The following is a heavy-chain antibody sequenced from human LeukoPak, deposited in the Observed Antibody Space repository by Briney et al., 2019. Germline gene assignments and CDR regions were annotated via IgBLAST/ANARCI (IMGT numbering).Heavy chain of an antibody. CDR1: DASFNTHY. V-gene: IGHV4-59*11. Sequence: PSETLSLTCTVSDASFNTHYWTWIRQPPGKGLEWIGYISYGGSTNYNPSLNSRVTISVDTSKNQFFLRLASLTAADTAVYYCARDPTTVTKGFDIWGQGTMVTVSS. J-gene: IGHJ3*02. CDR3: ARDPTTVTKGFDI. D-gene: IGHD4-17*01. CDR2: ISYGGST.